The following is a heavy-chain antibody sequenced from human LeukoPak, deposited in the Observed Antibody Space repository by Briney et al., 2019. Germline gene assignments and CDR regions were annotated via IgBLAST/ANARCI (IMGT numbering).Heavy chain of an antibody. CDR3: ARACGGDCYNSGMDV. Sequence: ASVNVSCKASGYTFTSYYMHWVRQAPGQGLEWMGIINPSGGSTSYAQKFQGRVTMTRDTSAGTVYMELSSLRSEDTAVYYCARACGGDCYNSGMDVWGQGTTVTVSS. J-gene: IGHJ6*02. D-gene: IGHD2-21*02. V-gene: IGHV1-46*01. CDR1: GYTFTSYY. CDR2: INPSGGST.